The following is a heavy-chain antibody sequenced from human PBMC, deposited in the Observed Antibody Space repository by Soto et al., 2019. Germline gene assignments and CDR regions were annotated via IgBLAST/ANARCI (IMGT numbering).Heavy chain of an antibody. Sequence: QVQLVQSGAEVKKPGSSVKVSCKASGGTFSSYAISWVRQAPGQGLEWMGGIIPIFSIANYAQKFQGRVKITADESTSTAYMELSSLRSEDTAVYYCARDWGSSSSHYYFDYWGQGTLVTVSS. J-gene: IGHJ4*02. V-gene: IGHV1-69*01. CDR3: ARDWGSSSSHYYFDY. D-gene: IGHD6-6*01. CDR2: IIPIFSIA. CDR1: GGTFSSYA.